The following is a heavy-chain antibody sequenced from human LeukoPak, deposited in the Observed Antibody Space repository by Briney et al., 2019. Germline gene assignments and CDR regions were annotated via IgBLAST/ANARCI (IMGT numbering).Heavy chain of an antibody. D-gene: IGHD1-1*01. J-gene: IGHJ5*02. CDR1: GFTFDDYG. CDR3: ARRHTTNWYNWFDP. Sequence: GGSLGLSCAASGFTFDDYGMSWVRQAPGKGLEWVSDINWSGGSTDYADSVKGRFTISRDNAKNSLYLHMSSLRDEDTAFYYCARRHTTNWYNWFDPWGQGTLVIVSS. V-gene: IGHV3-20*04. CDR2: INWSGGST.